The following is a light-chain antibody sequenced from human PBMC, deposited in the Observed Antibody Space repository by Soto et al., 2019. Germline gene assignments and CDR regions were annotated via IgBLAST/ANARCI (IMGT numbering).Light chain of an antibody. CDR2: GAS. CDR1: QSVSSN. V-gene: IGKV3-15*01. J-gene: IGKJ1*01. Sequence: ERVMAQSAATLSVSPGGRATLSCRASQSVSSNLAWYQQKPGQAPRLLIYGASKRAIGLPARFSGSGSGTEFTLTITSLQSEDFAVYYCQQYNNWPQTFGQGTKVDI. CDR3: QQYNNWPQT.